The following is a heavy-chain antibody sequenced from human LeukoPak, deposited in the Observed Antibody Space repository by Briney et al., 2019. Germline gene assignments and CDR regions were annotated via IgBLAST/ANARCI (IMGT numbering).Heavy chain of an antibody. CDR3: ARDSPTYYYDSRGYYVPLDY. Sequence: GGSLRLSCAASGFTFSSYSMNWVRQAPGKGLEWVSSISSSSSYIYYADSVKGRFTISRDNAKNSLYLQMNSLRAEDTAVYYCARDSPTYYYDSRGYYVPLDYWGQGTLVTVSS. V-gene: IGHV3-21*01. CDR1: GFTFSSYS. J-gene: IGHJ4*02. CDR2: ISSSSSYI. D-gene: IGHD3-22*01.